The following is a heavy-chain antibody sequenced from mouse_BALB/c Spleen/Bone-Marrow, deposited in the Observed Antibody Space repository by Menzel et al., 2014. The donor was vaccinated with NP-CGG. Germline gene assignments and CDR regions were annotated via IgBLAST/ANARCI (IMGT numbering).Heavy chain of an antibody. D-gene: IGHD2-14*01. CDR2: IDPANGDT. J-gene: IGHJ1*01. Sequence: EVKLMESGAELVKPGASVKLSCTASDFNIKDTYMHWVKRRPEQGLEWIGRIDPANGDTKYDPKFQGKATITADTSSNTAYLQLSSLTSEDTAVYYCASYRYAWYFDVWGAGTTVTVSS. CDR3: ASYRYAWYFDV. CDR1: DFNIKDTY. V-gene: IGHV14-3*02.